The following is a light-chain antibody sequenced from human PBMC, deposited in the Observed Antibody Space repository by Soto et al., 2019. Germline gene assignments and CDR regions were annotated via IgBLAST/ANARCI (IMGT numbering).Light chain of an antibody. V-gene: IGLV2-8*01. J-gene: IGLJ2*01. Sequence: QSALTQPPSASGTTGQSFTIPCTGTSSDVGDYNYVSWYQQHPGKAPKLVIYEVSRRPSGVPDRFSGSKSGNTASLTVSGLQAEDEADYYCSSNAGSNNLVFGGWTKVNVL. CDR2: EVS. CDR3: SSNAGSNNLV. CDR1: SSDVGDYNY.